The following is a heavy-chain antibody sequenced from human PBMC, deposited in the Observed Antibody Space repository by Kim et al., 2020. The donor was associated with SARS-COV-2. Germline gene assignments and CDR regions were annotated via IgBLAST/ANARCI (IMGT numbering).Heavy chain of an antibody. V-gene: IGHV3-30*07. D-gene: IGHD3-9*01. J-gene: IGHJ6*02. CDR3: ARDRLRYFSYYGMDV. Sequence: DSVKRRFTISRDNTKNTLYLQMNSLRAEDTAVYYCARDRLRYFSYYGMDVWGQGTTVTVSS.